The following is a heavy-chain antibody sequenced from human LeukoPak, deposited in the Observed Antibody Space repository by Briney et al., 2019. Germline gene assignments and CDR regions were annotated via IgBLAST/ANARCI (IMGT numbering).Heavy chain of an antibody. CDR2: ISGDGGST. J-gene: IGHJ4*02. V-gene: IGHV3-43*02. CDR1: GXMFHGYA. CDR3: ARESESSGWYDY. D-gene: IGHD6-19*01. Sequence: GGSLRLSCAAPGXMFHGYAVHWVRQAPGKGLEWVSLISGDGGSTFYADSVKGRFTISRDNSKNSLYLQMNSLRSDDTALYYCARESESSGWYDYWGQGTLVTVSS.